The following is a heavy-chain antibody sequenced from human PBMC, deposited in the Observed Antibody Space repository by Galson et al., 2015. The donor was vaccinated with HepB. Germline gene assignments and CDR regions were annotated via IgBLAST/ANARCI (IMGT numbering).Heavy chain of an antibody. Sequence: SLRLSCAASGFTFSSYAMHWVRQAPGKGLEWVAVISYDGSNKYYADSVKGRFTISRDNSKNTLYLQMNSLRAEDTAIYYCARERDPTSSGSLLNYWGQGTLVTVSS. CDR3: ARERDPTSSGSLLNY. V-gene: IGHV3-30*04. CDR2: ISYDGSNK. J-gene: IGHJ4*02. CDR1: GFTFSSYA. D-gene: IGHD6-6*01.